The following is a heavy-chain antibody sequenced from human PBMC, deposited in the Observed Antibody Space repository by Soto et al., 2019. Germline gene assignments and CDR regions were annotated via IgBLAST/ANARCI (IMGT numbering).Heavy chain of an antibody. J-gene: IGHJ6*02. D-gene: IGHD4-17*01. Sequence: EVQLLESGGGLEQPGGSLRLSCAVSGFTFSSFAMTWVRQAPGKGLEWVSGISGDGISTYYTDSVKGRFTISRDNSKNTLYLQMNSLRVEDTAVYFCAREVWRTVTTDAGHHYYYDGMDVWGQGTTVTVSS. V-gene: IGHV3-23*01. CDR3: AREVWRTVTTDAGHHYYYDGMDV. CDR2: ISGDGIST. CDR1: GFTFSSFA.